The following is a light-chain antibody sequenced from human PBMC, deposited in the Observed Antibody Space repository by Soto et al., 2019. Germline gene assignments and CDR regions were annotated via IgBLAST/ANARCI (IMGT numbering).Light chain of an antibody. V-gene: IGKV3-20*01. CDR1: QPVSSSY. J-gene: IGKJ2*01. Sequence: EIVLTQSPGTLSLSPGERATLSCSASQPVSSSYLAWYQQNPGQAPRLLIYGASSTAAGIPERFSGSGSWTDFTLNIISLENEDFTVYYCQHYGSSPYTFGQGTNLEIK. CDR2: GAS. CDR3: QHYGSSPYT.